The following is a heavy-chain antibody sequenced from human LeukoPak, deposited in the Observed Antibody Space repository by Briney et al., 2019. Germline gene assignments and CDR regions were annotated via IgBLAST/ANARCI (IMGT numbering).Heavy chain of an antibody. Sequence: SETLSLTCTVSGGSISSYYWGWIRQPPGKGLEWIGSIYHSGSTYYNPSLKSRVTISVDTSKNQFSLKLNSVTAADTAVYYCARDPGGSYRHYWGQGTLVTVSS. CDR2: IYHSGST. CDR1: GGSISSYY. J-gene: IGHJ4*02. D-gene: IGHD1-26*01. CDR3: ARDPGGSYRHY. V-gene: IGHV4-38-2*02.